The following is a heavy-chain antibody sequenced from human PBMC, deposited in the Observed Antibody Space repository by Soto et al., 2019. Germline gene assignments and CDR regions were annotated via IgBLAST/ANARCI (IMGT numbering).Heavy chain of an antibody. V-gene: IGHV1-46*01. Sequence: ASVKVSCKASGYTFTSYYMHWVRQAPGQGLEWMGIINPSGGSTSYAQKFQGRVTITADESTSTAYMELSSLRSEDTAVYYCARSSIEIDYYYGMDVWGQGTTVTVSS. CDR1: GYTFTSYY. D-gene: IGHD3-22*01. CDR3: ARSSIEIDYYYGMDV. CDR2: INPSGGST. J-gene: IGHJ6*02.